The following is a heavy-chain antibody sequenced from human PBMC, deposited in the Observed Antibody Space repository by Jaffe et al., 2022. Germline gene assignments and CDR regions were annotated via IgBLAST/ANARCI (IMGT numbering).Heavy chain of an antibody. J-gene: IGHJ3*02. D-gene: IGHD5-12*01. CDR1: GFTFSSYE. CDR3: ARRRDGYIYRAFDI. V-gene: IGHV3-48*03. CDR2: ISSSGSTI. Sequence: EVQLVESGGGLVQPGGSLRLSCAASGFTFSSYEMNWVRQAPGKGLEWVSYISSSGSTIYYADSVKGRFTISRDNAKNSLYLQMNSLRAEDTAVYYCARRRDGYIYRAFDIWGQGTMVTVSS.